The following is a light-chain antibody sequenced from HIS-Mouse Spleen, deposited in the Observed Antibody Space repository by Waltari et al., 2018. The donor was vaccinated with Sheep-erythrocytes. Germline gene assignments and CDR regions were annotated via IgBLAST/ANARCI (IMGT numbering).Light chain of an antibody. Sequence: QSALTQPRSVSGSPGQSVTISCPGTSSHFGGYHYLSRYQQHPGKAPKLMIYDVSKRPSGVPDRFSGSKSGNTASLTISGLQAEDEADYYCCSYAGSYNHVFATGTKVTVL. V-gene: IGLV2-11*01. J-gene: IGLJ1*01. CDR1: SSHFGGYHY. CDR3: CSYAGSYNHV. CDR2: DVS.